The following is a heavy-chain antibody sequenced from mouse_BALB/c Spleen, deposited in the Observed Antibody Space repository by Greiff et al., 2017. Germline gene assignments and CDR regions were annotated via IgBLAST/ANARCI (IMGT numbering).Heavy chain of an antibody. CDR1: GDSITSGY. J-gene: IGHJ3*01. D-gene: IGHD1-1*01. CDR3: ARDYYGSSYEAWFAY. V-gene: IGHV3-8*02. Sequence: VQLQQSGPSLVKPSQTLSLTCSVTGDSITSGYWNWIRKFPGNKLEYMGYISYSGSTYYNPSLKSRISITRDTSKNQYYLQLNSVTTEDTATYYCARDYYGSSYEAWFAYWGQGTLVTVSA. CDR2: ISYSGST.